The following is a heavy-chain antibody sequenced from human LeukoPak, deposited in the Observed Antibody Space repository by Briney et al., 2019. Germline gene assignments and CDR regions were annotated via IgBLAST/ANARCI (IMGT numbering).Heavy chain of an antibody. CDR3: ARETAEHDFDY. Sequence: GGSLRLSCAASGFTFSSYAMHWVRQAPGKGLEWVAVISYDGSNKYYADSVKGRFTISRDNSKNTLYLQMNSLRAGDTAVYYCARETAEHDFDYWGQGTLVTVSS. CDR2: ISYDGSNK. J-gene: IGHJ4*02. CDR1: GFTFSSYA. D-gene: IGHD1-14*01. V-gene: IGHV3-30*04.